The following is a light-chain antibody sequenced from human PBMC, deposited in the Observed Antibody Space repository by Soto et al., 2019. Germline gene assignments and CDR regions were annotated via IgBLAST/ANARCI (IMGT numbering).Light chain of an antibody. CDR2: AAS. CDR3: QQLLSYPIT. CDR1: HDINKH. Sequence: DIQMTQSPSSLSASVGDRVTITCQASHDINKHLAWYQQKPGKAPKLLIYAASTLQSGVPLRFSGSGSGASFTLTISSLQPEDFATYYCQQLLSYPITFGQGTRLEIK. V-gene: IGKV1-9*01. J-gene: IGKJ5*01.